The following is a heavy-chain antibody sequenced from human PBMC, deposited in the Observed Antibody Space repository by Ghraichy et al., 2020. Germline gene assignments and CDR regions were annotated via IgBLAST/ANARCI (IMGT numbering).Heavy chain of an antibody. CDR3: ARGLGTYQFDY. D-gene: IGHD7-27*01. V-gene: IGHV3-74*01. Sequence: GASLRLSCAASGFTFSSYWMHWVRQAPGKGLVWVSRIKNDGSSTNYADSVKGRFTISRDNAKNTLYLQMNSLRAEDTAVYYCARGLGTYQFDYWGQGTLVTVSS. J-gene: IGHJ4*02. CDR1: GFTFSSYW. CDR2: IKNDGSST.